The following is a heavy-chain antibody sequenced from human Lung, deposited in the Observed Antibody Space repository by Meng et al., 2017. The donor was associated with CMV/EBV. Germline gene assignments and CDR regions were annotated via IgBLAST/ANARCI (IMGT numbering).Heavy chain of an antibody. J-gene: IGHJ6*02. Sequence: ESLKISCAASGFTFNNYWMTWVRQAPGKGLEWVANIKQDGSEKYYVDSVKGRFTVSRDNAKNSLYLQMNSLRAEDTAVYYCARDAPYCSSTSCYYSYGLDVWGQGXTVTVSS. V-gene: IGHV3-7*01. CDR1: GFTFNNYW. D-gene: IGHD2-2*01. CDR3: ARDAPYCSSTSCYYSYGLDV. CDR2: IKQDGSEK.